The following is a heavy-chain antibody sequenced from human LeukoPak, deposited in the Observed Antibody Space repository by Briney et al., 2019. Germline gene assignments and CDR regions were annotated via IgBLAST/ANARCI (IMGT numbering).Heavy chain of an antibody. J-gene: IGHJ5*02. CDR2: INHSGST. V-gene: IGHV4-34*01. CDR3: ARQYYDFWSGYYTGGWFDP. CDR1: GGSFSGYY. D-gene: IGHD3-3*01. Sequence: SETLSLTCAVYGGSFSGYYWSWIRQPPGKGLEWIGEINHSGSTNYNPSLKSRVTISVDTSKNQFSLKLSSVTAADTAVYYCARQYYDFWSGYYTGGWFDPWGQGTLVTVSS.